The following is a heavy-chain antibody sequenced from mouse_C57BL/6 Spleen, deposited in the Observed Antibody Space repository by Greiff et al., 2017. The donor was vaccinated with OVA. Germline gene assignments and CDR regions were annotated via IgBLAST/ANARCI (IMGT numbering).Heavy chain of an antibody. V-gene: IGHV1-64*01. CDR1: GYTFTSYW. Sequence: VQLQQPGAELVKPGASVKLSCKASGYTFTSYWMHWVKQRPGQGLEWIGMIHPNSGSTNYNEKFKSKATLTIDKSSSTAYMQLSSLTSEDSAVYYCARSRDSNYPFAYWGQGTLVTVSA. CDR3: ARSRDSNYPFAY. CDR2: IHPNSGST. D-gene: IGHD2-5*01. J-gene: IGHJ3*01.